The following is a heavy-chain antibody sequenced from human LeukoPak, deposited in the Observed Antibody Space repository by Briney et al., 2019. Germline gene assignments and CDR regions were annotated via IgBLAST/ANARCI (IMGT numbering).Heavy chain of an antibody. V-gene: IGHV3-15*01. D-gene: IGHD6-19*01. CDR3: TTYVAVAGTRHFDS. CDR1: GFTFSNAW. Sequence: GGSLRLSCAASGFTFSNAWMSWVRQAPGKGLEWIGRIRSKTDGGTTDYAAPVKDRFTISRDDSKNTLFLQINSLKTEGTAVYYCTTYVAVAGTRHFDSWGQGALVTVSS. CDR2: IRSKTDGGTT. J-gene: IGHJ4*02.